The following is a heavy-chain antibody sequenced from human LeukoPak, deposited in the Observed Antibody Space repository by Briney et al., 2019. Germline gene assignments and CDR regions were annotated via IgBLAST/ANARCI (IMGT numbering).Heavy chain of an antibody. D-gene: IGHD3-10*01. CDR1: GFTFSSYA. J-gene: IGHJ3*02. CDR2: ISGSGGST. V-gene: IGHV3-23*01. CDR3: AKSIRGLLWFGEPAFDAFDI. Sequence: PGGSLRLSCAASGFTFSSYAMSWVRQAPGKGLEWVSAISGSGGSTYYADSVKGRFTISRDNSKNTLYLQMNSLRAEDTAVYYCAKSIRGLLWFGEPAFDAFDIWGQGTMATVSS.